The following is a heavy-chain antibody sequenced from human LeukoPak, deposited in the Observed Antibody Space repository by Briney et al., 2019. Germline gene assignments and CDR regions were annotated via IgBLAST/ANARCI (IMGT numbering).Heavy chain of an antibody. Sequence: GGSLRLSCAASGFTFSSYAMSWVRQAPGKGLEWVSAISGSGGSTYYADSVKGRFTISRDNSKNTLYLQMNSLRAEDTAVYYCASRGVYQTDYFDYWGQGTLVTVSS. CDR2: ISGSGGST. J-gene: IGHJ4*02. CDR3: ASRGVYQTDYFDY. CDR1: GFTFSSYA. V-gene: IGHV3-23*01. D-gene: IGHD2-2*01.